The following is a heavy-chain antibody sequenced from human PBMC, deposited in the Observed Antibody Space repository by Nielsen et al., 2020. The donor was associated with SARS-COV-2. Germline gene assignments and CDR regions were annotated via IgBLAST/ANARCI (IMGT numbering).Heavy chain of an antibody. CDR2: IYPGDSDT. CDR1: GYSFTSYW. J-gene: IGHJ5*02. D-gene: IGHD2-2*01. CDR3: ARATYCSSTNCYVGFDP. V-gene: IGHV5-51*01. Sequence: KVSCKGSGYSFTSYWIGWVRQMPGKGLEWMGIIYPGDSDTRYSPSLQGQVTISADKSISTAYLQWSSLKASDTAMYYCARATYCSSTNCYVGFDPWGQGTLVTVSS.